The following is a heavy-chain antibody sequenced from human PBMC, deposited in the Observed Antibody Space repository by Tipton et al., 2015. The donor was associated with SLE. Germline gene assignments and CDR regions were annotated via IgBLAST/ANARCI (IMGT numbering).Heavy chain of an antibody. CDR3: ARTLAAQFDY. CDR2: INHSGST. V-gene: IGHV4-34*01. Sequence: TLSLTCAVYGGSFSDYYWSWIRQPPGKGPEWIGEINHSGSTNYNPSLKSRVTISVGTSKNQFSLNLSSVTAADTAVYYCARTLAAQFDYWGQGTLVTVSS. J-gene: IGHJ4*02. D-gene: IGHD6-6*01. CDR1: GGSFSDYY.